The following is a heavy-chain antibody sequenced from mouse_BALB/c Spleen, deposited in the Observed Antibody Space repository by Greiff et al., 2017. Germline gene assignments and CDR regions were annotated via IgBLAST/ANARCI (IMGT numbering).Heavy chain of an antibody. CDR3: TRETYFDY. V-gene: IGHV5-4*02. Sequence: EVQRVESGGGLVKPGGSLKLSCAASGFAFSSYDMSWVRQTPEKRLEWVATISDGGSYTYYPDSVKGRFTISRDNAKNNLYLQMSSLKSEDTAMYYCTRETYFDYWGQGTTLTVSS. J-gene: IGHJ2*01. CDR2: ISDGGSYT. CDR1: GFAFSSYD.